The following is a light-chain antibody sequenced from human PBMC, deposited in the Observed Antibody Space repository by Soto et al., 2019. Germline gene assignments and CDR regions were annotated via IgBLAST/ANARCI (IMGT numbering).Light chain of an antibody. CDR2: RTN. J-gene: IGLJ3*02. Sequence: QSALTQPPSASGAPGQRVTISCSGSSSNIGGNYVFWYQQLPGTAPKLLIYRTNQRPSGVPDRFSGSKSGTSASLAISGLRSEDEADYYCCSYAGSSTWVFGGGTKLTVL. V-gene: IGLV1-47*01. CDR3: CSYAGSSTWV. CDR1: SSNIGGNY.